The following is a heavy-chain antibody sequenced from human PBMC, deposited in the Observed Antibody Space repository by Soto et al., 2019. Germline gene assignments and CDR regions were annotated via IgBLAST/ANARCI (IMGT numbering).Heavy chain of an antibody. Sequence: EVQLLVSGGGLVQPGGSLRLSCAASGFTFSSYAMNWVRQAPGEGLEWVSTITNTGGDKSYADSVKGRFTISRDNSKNTLFLQMNNLRVEDTAIYYCAKASGESYPWSLVFDSWGQGTRVTVSS. CDR1: GFTFSSYA. J-gene: IGHJ4*02. V-gene: IGHV3-23*01. CDR2: ITNTGGDK. D-gene: IGHD1-26*01. CDR3: AKASGESYPWSLVFDS.